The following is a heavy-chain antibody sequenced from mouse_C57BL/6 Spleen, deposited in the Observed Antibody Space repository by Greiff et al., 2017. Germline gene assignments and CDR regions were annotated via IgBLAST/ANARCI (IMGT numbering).Heavy chain of an antibody. V-gene: IGHV5-17*01. CDR2: ISSGSSTI. CDR1: GFTFSDYG. J-gene: IGHJ3*01. CDR3: ARGVGLAY. Sequence: EVHLVESGGGLVKPGGSLKLSCAASGFTFSDYGMHWVRQAPEKGLEWVAYISSGSSTIYYADTVKGRFTISRDNAKNTLFLQMTSLRSEDTAMYYCARGVGLAYWGQGTLVTVSA.